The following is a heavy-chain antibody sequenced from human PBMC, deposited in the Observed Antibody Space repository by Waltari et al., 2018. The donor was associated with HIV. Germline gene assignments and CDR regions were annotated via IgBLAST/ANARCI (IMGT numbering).Heavy chain of an antibody. V-gene: IGHV3-23*01. D-gene: IGHD6-19*01. CDR2: ISGSVGGT. CDR3: AKVTRIAVAGTIDY. CDR1: EFTFSRYA. Sequence: EVQLLESGGGLVQPGGSLRLSCEASEFTFSRYAMSWVRQAPGQGLEGVSAISGSVGGTYYADSVKGRFTVSRDNPQNTLFLQMNSLRAEDTAIYYCAKVTRIAVAGTIDYWGQGTLVTVSS. J-gene: IGHJ4*02.